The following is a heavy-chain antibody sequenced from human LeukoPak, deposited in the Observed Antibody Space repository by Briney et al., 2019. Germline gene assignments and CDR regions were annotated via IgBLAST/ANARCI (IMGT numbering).Heavy chain of an antibody. J-gene: IGHJ4*02. V-gene: IGHV4-4*07. CDR1: GGSISSYY. CDR3: ARDRKYCSSTSCYMANIDY. CDR2: IYTSGST. Sequence: SETLSLTCTVSGGSISSYYWSWIRQPAGKGLEWIGRIYTSGSTNYNPSLKSRVTMSVDTSKNQFSLKLSSVTAADTAVYYCARDRKYCSSTSCYMANIDYWGQGTLVTVSS. D-gene: IGHD2-2*02.